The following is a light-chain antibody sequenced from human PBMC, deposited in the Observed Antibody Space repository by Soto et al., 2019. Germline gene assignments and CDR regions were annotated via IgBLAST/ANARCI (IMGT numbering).Light chain of an antibody. CDR3: SSYADNYSYV. J-gene: IGLJ1*01. V-gene: IGLV2-11*01. CDR1: SSDVGAYNY. CDR2: DVS. Sequence: QSVLTQPRSVSGSPVQSVTISCTGTSSDVGAYNYVSWYQQHPGKAPKLMTYDVSKRPSGVPDRFSGSKSSNTASRTISGLQADDEADYYSSSYADNYSYVFGTGTKVTVL.